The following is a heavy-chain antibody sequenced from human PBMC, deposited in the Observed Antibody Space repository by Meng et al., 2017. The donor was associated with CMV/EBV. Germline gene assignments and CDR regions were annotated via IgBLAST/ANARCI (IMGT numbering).Heavy chain of an antibody. CDR1: GLTLSRYA. CDR2: ISSSGGTT. Sequence: SGLTLSRYAMSWVRQAPGKGLEWVSVISSSGGTTYYADSVKGRFTISRDNSKNTLYVQMNSLRAEDTAVYFCAKVTRPAPTYYLDYWGQGTLVTVSS. CDR3: AKVTRPAPTYYLDY. D-gene: IGHD3-16*01. V-gene: IGHV3-23*01. J-gene: IGHJ4*02.